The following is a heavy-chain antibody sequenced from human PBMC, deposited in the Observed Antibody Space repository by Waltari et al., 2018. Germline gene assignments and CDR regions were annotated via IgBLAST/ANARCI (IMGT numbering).Heavy chain of an antibody. CDR2: GGWSGATV. CDR1: GFDFYDYA. CDR3: AASRGVYWYFDF. Sequence: EVQLVESGGGLVQPGRSLRLSCAASGFDFYDYAMHWVRQVPGKGLEWVAVGGWSGATVGYADSVNGRFAISRDNAKHSLYLQMNSLRVEDTAFYYCAASRGVYWYFDFWGRGTLVSVSS. D-gene: IGHD3-16*01. J-gene: IGHJ2*01. V-gene: IGHV3-9*01.